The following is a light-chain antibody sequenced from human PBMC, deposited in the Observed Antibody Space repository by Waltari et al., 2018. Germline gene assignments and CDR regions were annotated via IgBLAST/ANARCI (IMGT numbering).Light chain of an antibody. Sequence: DIAMTQSPDSLAVSLGARATINCKYSQTVLHSSDTKNYVAWYQQKPGQPPKLLIYWSSTRESGVPDRFSGSGSGTDFTLTISSLQAEDVAVYYCHQYSSTPWTFGQGTKVEVK. CDR1: QTVLHSSDTKNY. CDR3: HQYSSTPWT. CDR2: WSS. V-gene: IGKV4-1*01. J-gene: IGKJ1*01.